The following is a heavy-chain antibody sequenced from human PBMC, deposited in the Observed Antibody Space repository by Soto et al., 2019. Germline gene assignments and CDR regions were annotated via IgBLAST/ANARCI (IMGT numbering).Heavy chain of an antibody. CDR1: GFTFSSYV. J-gene: IGHJ4*02. CDR2: ISFDGNNQ. CDR3: AKDWGRYCSGSNCYLFDY. D-gene: IGHD2-15*01. V-gene: IGHV3-30*18. Sequence: PGGSLRLSCSASGFTFSSYVMHWVRQAPGKGPEWVAVISFDGNNQYYSDSVKGRFTISRDNSKNTLYLQMDSLRTEDTALYYCAKDWGRYCSGSNCYLFDYWGRGALVTVSS.